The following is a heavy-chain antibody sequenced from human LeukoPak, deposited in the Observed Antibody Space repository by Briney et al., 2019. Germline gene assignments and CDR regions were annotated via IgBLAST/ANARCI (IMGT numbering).Heavy chain of an antibody. CDR1: GFTFDDYA. V-gene: IGHV3-43*02. CDR2: ISGDGGST. Sequence: GGSLALSCAASGFTFDDYAMHWVRQARGKGLEWVSLISGDGGSTYYADSVKGRFTISRDNSKNSLYLQMNSLRTEDTALYYCAKDIDRGNIAAAGYYYGMDVWGQGNTVTVSS. D-gene: IGHD6-13*01. J-gene: IGHJ6*02. CDR3: AKDIDRGNIAAAGYYYGMDV.